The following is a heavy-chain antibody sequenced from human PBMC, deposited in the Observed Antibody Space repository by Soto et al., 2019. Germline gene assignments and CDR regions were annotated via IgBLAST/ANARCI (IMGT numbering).Heavy chain of an antibody. CDR2: IYYDGSDK. J-gene: IGHJ6*02. Sequence: QVQLVESGGGVVQPGGSLRLSCAASGFTFSIYGMHWVRQAPGRGLVWVAVIYYDGSDKYYADSVKGRFTISRDNSKSTQYLELNTLRADDTAGYYCARDPDSYDRNNDTFFYYYPTMDVWGQGTTVTVSS. CDR1: GFTFSIYG. CDR3: ARDPDSYDRNNDTFFYYYPTMDV. V-gene: IGHV3-33*01. D-gene: IGHD3-22*01.